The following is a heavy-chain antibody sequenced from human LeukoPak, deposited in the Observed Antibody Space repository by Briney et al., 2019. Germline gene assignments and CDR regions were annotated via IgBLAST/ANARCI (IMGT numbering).Heavy chain of an antibody. V-gene: IGHV4-4*09. CDR1: GGSISSYY. CDR2: IYTSGST. D-gene: IGHD2-2*03. CDR3: ARHGYCSSTSCFPHYYYYYMDV. Sequence: SETLSLTCTVSGGSISSYYWSWIRQPPGKGLEWIGYIYTSGSTNYNPSLKSRVTITVDTSKNQFSLKLSSVTAADTAVYYCARHGYCSSTSCFPHYYYYYMDVWGKGTTVTVSS. J-gene: IGHJ6*03.